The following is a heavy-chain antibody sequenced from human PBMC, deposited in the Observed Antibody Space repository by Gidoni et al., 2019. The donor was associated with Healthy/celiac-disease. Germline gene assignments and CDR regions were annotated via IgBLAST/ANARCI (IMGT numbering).Heavy chain of an antibody. D-gene: IGHD6-13*01. CDR1: GFPFSSYG. J-gene: IGHJ6*02. Sequence: QVQLVESGGGVVQPGRSLRLSCAASGFPFSSYGMLWFRQAPGKGLGWVAVISYEGSNKYYADSVKGRFTISRDNSKNTLYLQMNSLRAEDTAVYYCARDQGGYSSSWYFDYYYYGMDVWGQGTTVTVSS. CDR3: ARDQGGYSSSWYFDYYYYGMDV. V-gene: IGHV3-30*03. CDR2: ISYEGSNK.